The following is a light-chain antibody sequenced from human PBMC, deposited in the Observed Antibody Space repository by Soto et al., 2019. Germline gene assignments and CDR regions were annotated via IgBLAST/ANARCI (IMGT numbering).Light chain of an antibody. V-gene: IGLV2-8*01. J-gene: IGLJ2*01. CDR1: SSDIGNYNY. Sequence: QSALTQPPSASGSPGQSVTISCTGSSSDIGNYNYVSWYQQHPGKAPKVMIYEVTKRPSGVPDRFSGSKSGNTASLTVSGLQAEDEADYYCCSYVGNNNLVIFCGGTKLTVL. CDR2: EVT. CDR3: CSYVGNNNLVI.